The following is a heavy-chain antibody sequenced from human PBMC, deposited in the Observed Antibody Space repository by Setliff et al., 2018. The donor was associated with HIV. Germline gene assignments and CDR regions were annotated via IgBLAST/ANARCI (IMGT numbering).Heavy chain of an antibody. CDR3: ARGTLYYDYVWGTPFPLDY. CDR2: SSDSGNT. CDR1: GPSLSTGHH. D-gene: IGHD3-16*01. J-gene: IGHJ4*02. Sequence: ASETLSLTCSVSGPSLSTGHHWGWIRQTPEKGLEWIGSSSDSGNTHYNPSLKSRVTISVDTSRKQFSLKLTSVTAADTAVYYCARGTLYYDYVWGTPFPLDYWGQGTLVTVSS. V-gene: IGHV4-38-2*02.